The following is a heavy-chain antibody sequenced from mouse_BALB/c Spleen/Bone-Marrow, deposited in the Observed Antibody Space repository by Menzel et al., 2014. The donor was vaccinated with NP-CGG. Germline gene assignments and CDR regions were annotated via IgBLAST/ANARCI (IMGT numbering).Heavy chain of an antibody. Sequence: EVKLMESGGGLVHPGGSLKLSCAASGFGFSRYWMGWVRQAPGKGLEWIGEINPDSSTINYTPSLKDKFIISRDNAKNTLYLQMSKVRSEDTALYYCSRLGYYGGFAYWGQGTLVTVSA. CDR3: SRLGYYGGFAY. CDR1: GFGFSRYW. V-gene: IGHV4-1*02. CDR2: INPDSSTI. D-gene: IGHD2-3*01. J-gene: IGHJ3*01.